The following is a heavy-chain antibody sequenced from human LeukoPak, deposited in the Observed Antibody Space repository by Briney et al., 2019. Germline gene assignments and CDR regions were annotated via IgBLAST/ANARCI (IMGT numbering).Heavy chain of an antibody. D-gene: IGHD6-19*01. CDR1: GGTFSSYA. V-gene: IGHV1-69*05. CDR3: ARRRGSGLYPFDY. Sequence: ASVKVSCKASGGTFSSYAISWVRQAPGQGLEWMGRIIPIFGTANYAQKFQGRVTITTDESTSTAYMELSSLRSEDTAVYYCARRRGSGLYPFDYWGQGTLVTVSS. CDR2: IIPIFGTA. J-gene: IGHJ4*02.